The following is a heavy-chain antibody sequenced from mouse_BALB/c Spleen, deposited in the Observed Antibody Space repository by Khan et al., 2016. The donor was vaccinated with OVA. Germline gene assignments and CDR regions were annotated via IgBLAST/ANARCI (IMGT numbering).Heavy chain of an antibody. CDR3: ASERGRYDALDY. J-gene: IGHJ4*01. Sequence: EVQLQESGPGLVKPSQSLSLTCTVTGYSITSDYAWNWIRQFPGNKLEWMGYISYSGSTTYNPSLKSRISITRDTSKDQFFLQLKSVTSEDTATYYCASERGRYDALDYWGQGTAVTVSS. V-gene: IGHV3-2*02. CDR2: ISYSGST. CDR1: GYSITSDYA. D-gene: IGHD4-1*01.